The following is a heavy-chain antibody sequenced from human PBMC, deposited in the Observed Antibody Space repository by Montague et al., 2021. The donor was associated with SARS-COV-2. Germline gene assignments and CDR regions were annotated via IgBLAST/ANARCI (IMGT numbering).Heavy chain of an antibody. D-gene: IGHD4-17*01. V-gene: IGHV2-70*11. CDR1: GFSLSTSGMC. CDR3: ARTMTTVTTAYRFGEYYYGMDV. Sequence: PALVKPTQTLTLTCTFSGFSLSTSGMCVSWIRQPPGKALEWLARIDWDDDKYYSTSLKTRLTISKDTSKNQVVLTMTNMDPVDTATYYCARTMTTVTTAYRFGEYYYGMDVWGQGTTVTVSS. J-gene: IGHJ6*02. CDR2: IDWDDDK.